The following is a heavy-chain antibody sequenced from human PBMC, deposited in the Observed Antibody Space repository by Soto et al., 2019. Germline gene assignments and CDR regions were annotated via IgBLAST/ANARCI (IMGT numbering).Heavy chain of an antibody. D-gene: IGHD1-26*01. CDR1: GFTFSSYA. CDR2: ISYDGSNK. V-gene: IGHV3-30-3*01. CDR3: AGRADRSDAFDI. J-gene: IGHJ3*02. Sequence: QVPLVESGGGVVQPGRSLRLSCAASGFTFSSYAMHWVRQAPGKGLEWVAVISYDGSNKYYADSVKGRFTISRDNSKNTLYLQINSLRAEDTAVYYCAGRADRSDAFDIWGQGTMVTVSS.